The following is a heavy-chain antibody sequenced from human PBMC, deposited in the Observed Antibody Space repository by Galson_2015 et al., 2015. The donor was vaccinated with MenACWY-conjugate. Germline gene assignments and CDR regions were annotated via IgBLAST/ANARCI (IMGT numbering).Heavy chain of an antibody. V-gene: IGHV4-39*01. Sequence: ETLSLTCTVSGGSISSSNYYWGWIRQPPGKGLEWIGNIYFSGDTYYNPSLKSRVSISVDTSKNQFSLKLSSVSAADTAVYYCARLPSTNSWYWYFDLWGRGTLVTVSS. CDR1: GGSISSSNYY. CDR2: IYFSGDT. D-gene: IGHD2-2*01. J-gene: IGHJ2*01. CDR3: ARLPSTNSWYWYFDL.